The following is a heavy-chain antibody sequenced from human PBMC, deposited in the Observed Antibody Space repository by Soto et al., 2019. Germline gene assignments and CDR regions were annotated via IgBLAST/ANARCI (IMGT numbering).Heavy chain of an antibody. J-gene: IGHJ5*02. CDR1: GFTFSSYA. V-gene: IGHV3-23*01. CDR3: AKGPYCSSTSCYSPANWFDP. D-gene: IGHD2-2*01. CDR2: ISGSGGST. Sequence: GGSLRLSCAASGFTFSSYAMSWVRQAPGKGLEWVSAISGSGGSTYYADSVKGRSTISRDNSKNTLYLQMNSLRAEDTAVYYCAKGPYCSSTSCYSPANWFDPWGQGTLVTVSS.